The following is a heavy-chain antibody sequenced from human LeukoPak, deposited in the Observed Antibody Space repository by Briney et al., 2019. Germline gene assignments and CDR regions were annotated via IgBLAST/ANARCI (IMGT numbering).Heavy chain of an antibody. Sequence: GGSLRLSCAASGFTFSSYAMSWVRQAPGKGLEWVSAISGSGGSTYYADSVKGRFTISRDNAKNSLYLQMNSLRAEDTAVYYCARATAGNDYWGQGTLVTVSS. CDR3: ARATAGNDY. CDR1: GFTFSSYA. CDR2: ISGSGGST. D-gene: IGHD6-13*01. J-gene: IGHJ4*02. V-gene: IGHV3-23*01.